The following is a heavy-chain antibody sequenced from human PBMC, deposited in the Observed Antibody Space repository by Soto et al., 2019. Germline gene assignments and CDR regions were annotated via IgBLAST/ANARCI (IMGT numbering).Heavy chain of an antibody. V-gene: IGHV3-33*01. CDR3: ARLGYSYGVNWFDP. CDR2: IWYDGSNK. CDR1: GFTFSSYG. D-gene: IGHD5-18*01. J-gene: IGHJ5*02. Sequence: GGSLRLSSAASGFTFSSYGMHWVRQAPGKGLEWVAVIWYDGSNKYYADSVKGRFTISRDNSKNTLYLQMNSLRAEDTAVYYCARLGYSYGVNWFDPWGQGTLVTVSS.